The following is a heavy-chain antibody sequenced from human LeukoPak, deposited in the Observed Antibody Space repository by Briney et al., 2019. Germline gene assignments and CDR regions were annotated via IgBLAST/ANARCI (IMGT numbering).Heavy chain of an antibody. V-gene: IGHV3-23*01. CDR1: GFTFSTYA. CDR3: AKHALEPWSYVVLDP. Sequence: GSVRLSCAASGFTFSTYALSWVRQAPGKGLEGVSGILGSGGRTYYTDSVKGRFTISRDNSKNTLYLQMSSLRAEDTAVYYCAKHALEPWSYVVLDPWGQGTLVTVSS. J-gene: IGHJ5*02. D-gene: IGHD1-26*01. CDR2: ILGSGGRT.